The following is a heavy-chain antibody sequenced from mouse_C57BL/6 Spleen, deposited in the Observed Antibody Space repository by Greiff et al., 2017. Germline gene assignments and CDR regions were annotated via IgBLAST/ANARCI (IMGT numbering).Heavy chain of an antibody. CDR1: GYSITSGYY. D-gene: IGHD2-4*01. J-gene: IGHJ2*01. V-gene: IGHV3-6*01. CDR2: ISYDGSN. Sequence: EVHLVESGPGLVKPSQSLSLTCSVTGYSITSGYYWNWIRQFPGNKLEWMGYISYDGSNNYNPSLKNRISITRDTSKNQFFLKLNSVTTEDTATYYCALYDYEVDYWGQGTTLTVSS. CDR3: ALYDYEVDY.